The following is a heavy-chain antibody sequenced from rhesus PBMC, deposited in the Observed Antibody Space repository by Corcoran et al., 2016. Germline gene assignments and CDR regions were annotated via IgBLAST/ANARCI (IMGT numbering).Heavy chain of an antibody. D-gene: IGHD6-25*01. CDR2: ISYRGNT. Sequence: QVQLQESGPGLLKPSATLPLTCAVSGGPIPRCPFYCCWTRQPPRTGLEWIGYISYRGNTSSNPSLKSRVTISSDTSKNQVSLKLSSVTAADTAVYYCARVRAAAGRNYYFDYWGQGVLVTVSS. V-gene: IGHV4-122*02. CDR3: ARVRAAAGRNYYFDY. J-gene: IGHJ4*01. CDR1: GGPIPRCPFY.